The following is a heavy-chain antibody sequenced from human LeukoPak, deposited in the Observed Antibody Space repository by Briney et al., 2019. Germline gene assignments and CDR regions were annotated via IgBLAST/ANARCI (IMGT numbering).Heavy chain of an antibody. Sequence: GGSLRLSCAASGFTFCSSWMSWVRQAPGKGLEWVTNVNPDGSDKYYLDSVKGRFTISRDNAKNSLYLQMNSLRVDDTAVYYCARLLDGGWDFRGQGTLVSVSS. D-gene: IGHD3-16*01. CDR3: ARLLDGGWDF. CDR2: VNPDGSDK. J-gene: IGHJ4*02. V-gene: IGHV3-7*01. CDR1: GFTFCSSW.